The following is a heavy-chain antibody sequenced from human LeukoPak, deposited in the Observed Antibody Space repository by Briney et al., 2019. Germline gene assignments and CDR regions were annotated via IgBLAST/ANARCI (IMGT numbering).Heavy chain of an antibody. J-gene: IGHJ4*02. CDR2: ISYDGSNK. CDR1: GFTFSSYG. V-gene: IGHV3-30*18. Sequence: GGSLRLSCAASGFTFSSYGMHWVRQAPGKGLEWVAVISYDGSNKCYADSVKGRFTISRDNSKNTLYLQMNSLRAEDTAVYYCAKDSSRGGYSEYYDSSGYFDYWGQGTLVTVSS. CDR3: AKDSSRGGYSEYYDSSGYFDY. D-gene: IGHD3-22*01.